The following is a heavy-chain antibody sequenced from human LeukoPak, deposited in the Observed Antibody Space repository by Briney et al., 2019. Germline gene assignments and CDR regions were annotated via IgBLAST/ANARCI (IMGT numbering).Heavy chain of an antibody. V-gene: IGHV3-7*01. CDR3: ATDRDNSDWQKRFDS. D-gene: IGHD2-21*02. Sequence: PGGSLRLSCAASGFTFSTYWMNWYRQAPGKGLEWVGNINQDASEINYVDSVRGRFTISRDNAKNSLHLQMNSLRAEDTAAYYCATDRDNSDWQKRFDSWGQGTLVTVTP. J-gene: IGHJ4*02. CDR2: INQDASEI. CDR1: GFTFSTYW.